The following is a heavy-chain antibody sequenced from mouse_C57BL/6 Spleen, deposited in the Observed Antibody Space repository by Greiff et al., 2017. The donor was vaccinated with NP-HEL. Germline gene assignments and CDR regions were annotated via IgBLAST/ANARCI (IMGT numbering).Heavy chain of an antibody. CDR1: GFTFSSYA. CDR2: ISSGGDYI. V-gene: IGHV5-9-1*02. D-gene: IGHD2-1*01. CDR3: TRDRYYGNVYYAMDY. Sequence: EVKVEESGEGLVKPGGSLKLSCAASGFTFSSYAMSWVRQTPEKRLEWVAYISSGGDYIYYADTVKGRFTISRDNARNTLYLQMSSLKSEDTAMYYCTRDRYYGNVYYAMDYWGQGTSVTVSS. J-gene: IGHJ4*01.